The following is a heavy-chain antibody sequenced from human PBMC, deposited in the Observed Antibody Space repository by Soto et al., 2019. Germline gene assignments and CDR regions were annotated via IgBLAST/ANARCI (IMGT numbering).Heavy chain of an antibody. Sequence: EVQLVESGGGLVQPGGSLRLSCAVSGFTLSDHFMDWVRQAPGKGLEWVGRTKHKASSYATEYAASVKGRFTISRDDSYNSLYLQMSSLRSEDTAVYYCVAYLSYYVHWCQGTLVTVSS. J-gene: IGHJ4*02. D-gene: IGHD3-10*02. V-gene: IGHV3-72*01. CDR2: TKHKASSYAT. CDR3: VAYLSYYVH. CDR1: GFTLSDHF.